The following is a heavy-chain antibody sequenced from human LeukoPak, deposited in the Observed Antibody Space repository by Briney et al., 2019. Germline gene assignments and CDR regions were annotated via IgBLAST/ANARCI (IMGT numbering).Heavy chain of an antibody. D-gene: IGHD3-22*01. CDR1: GGSISSYY. V-gene: IGHV4-59*01. J-gene: IGHJ1*01. Sequence: PPETLSLTCTVSGGSISSYYWSWIRQPPGKGLEWIGYIYYSGSTNYNPSLKSRVTISVDTSKNQFSLKLSSVTAADTAVYYCARSDSSGYSLMEHWGQGTLVTVSS. CDR3: ARSDSSGYSLMEH. CDR2: IYYSGST.